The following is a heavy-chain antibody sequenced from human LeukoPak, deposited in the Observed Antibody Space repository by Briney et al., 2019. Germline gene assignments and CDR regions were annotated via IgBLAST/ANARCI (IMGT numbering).Heavy chain of an antibody. J-gene: IGHJ4*02. V-gene: IGHV4-59*01. Sequence: SETLSLTCTVSGDSMNEYYWSWVRQPPGKGLELIGYVFYTGRTNYRPSLKNRVTISLDTSKNQFSLRLSSVTAADTAVYYCARYGYYAYDYWGQGNLVTVSS. CDR3: ARYGYYAYDY. CDR2: VFYTGRT. D-gene: IGHD3-3*01. CDR1: GDSMNEYY.